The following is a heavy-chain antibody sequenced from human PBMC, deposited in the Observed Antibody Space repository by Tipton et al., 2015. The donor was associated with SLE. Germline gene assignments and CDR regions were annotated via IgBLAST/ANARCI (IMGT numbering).Heavy chain of an antibody. CDR2: IYYSGST. CDR3: ARGASGSSDY. D-gene: IGHD1-26*01. Sequence: TLSLTCTVSGGSISSSNYYWGWIRQPPGKGLEWIGSIYYSGSTYYNPSLKRRVTMSVDTSKNQFSLKLSSVPAADTAVYYCARGASGSSDYWGQGTLVTVSS. CDR1: GGSISSSNYY. J-gene: IGHJ4*02. V-gene: IGHV4-39*07.